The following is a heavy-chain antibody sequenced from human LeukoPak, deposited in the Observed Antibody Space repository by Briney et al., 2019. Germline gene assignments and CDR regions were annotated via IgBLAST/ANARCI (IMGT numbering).Heavy chain of an antibody. D-gene: IGHD1-1*01. CDR1: GFTFSSYA. V-gene: IGHV3-30-3*01. Sequence: GGSLRLSCAASGFTFSSYAMHWVRQAPGKGLEWVAVISYDGSNKYYADSVKGRFTISRDNSKNTLYLQMNSLRAEDTAVYYCARGSFGTTGTSKYYYYGMDVWGQGTTVTVSS. J-gene: IGHJ6*02. CDR2: ISYDGSNK. CDR3: ARGSFGTTGTSKYYYYGMDV.